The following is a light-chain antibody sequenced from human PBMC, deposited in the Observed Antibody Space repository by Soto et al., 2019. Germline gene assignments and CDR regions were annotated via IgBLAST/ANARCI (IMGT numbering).Light chain of an antibody. CDR3: QSYDTSVRAYV. CDR1: RSNVGADYH. CDR2: GNT. J-gene: IGLJ1*01. Sequence: QSVLTQPPSVSGAPGQRGTIFFAGSRSNVGADYHVHWYQQLPGTAPRLLIYGNTNRPSGVPGRFSGSKSGTSASLAITGLQADDEADYYCQSYDTSVRAYVFGTGTQLTVL. V-gene: IGLV1-40*01.